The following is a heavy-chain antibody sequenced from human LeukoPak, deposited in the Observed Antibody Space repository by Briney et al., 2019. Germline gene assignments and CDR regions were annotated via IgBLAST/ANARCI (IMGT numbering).Heavy chain of an antibody. J-gene: IGHJ4*02. V-gene: IGHV1-2*02. CDR1: GYTFTGYY. CDR2: INPNSGGT. CDR3: AREFVNNCGGDWYSDY. D-gene: IGHD2-21*02. Sequence: ASVKVSCKASGYTFTGYYMHWVRQAPGQGLEWMGWINPNSGGTNYAQKFQGRVTMTRDTSISTVYMELSRLRSDDTAVYYCAREFVNNCGGDWYSDYWGQGTLVGVSS.